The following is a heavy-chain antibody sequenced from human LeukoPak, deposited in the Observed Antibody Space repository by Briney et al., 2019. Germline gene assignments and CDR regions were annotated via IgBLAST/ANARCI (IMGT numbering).Heavy chain of an antibody. V-gene: IGHV4-59*07. CDR2: IYYSGST. J-gene: IGHJ3*02. Sequence: LDTLSLTCTVSGGSISTYYWSWIRQPPGKGLEWIGYIYYSGSTNYNPSVKSRVTMSVDTSKKQFSLNLSSLTAADTAVYYCARGGTAVVTPYAFDIWGQGTMVTVSS. CDR3: ARGGTAVVTPYAFDI. CDR1: GGSISTYY. D-gene: IGHD4-23*01.